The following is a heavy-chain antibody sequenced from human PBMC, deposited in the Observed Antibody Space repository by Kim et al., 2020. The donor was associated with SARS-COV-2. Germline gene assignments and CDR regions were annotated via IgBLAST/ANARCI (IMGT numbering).Heavy chain of an antibody. J-gene: IGHJ6*02. Sequence: SVKVSCKASGGTFSSYAISWVRQAPGQGLEWMGGIIPIFGTANYAQKFQGRVTITADESTSTAYMELSSLRSEDTAVYYCARPVSIGSGSYSAGWYYYGMDVWGQGTTVTVSS. CDR1: GGTFSSYA. CDR3: ARPVSIGSGSYSAGWYYYGMDV. V-gene: IGHV1-69*13. D-gene: IGHD1-26*01. CDR2: IIPIFGTA.